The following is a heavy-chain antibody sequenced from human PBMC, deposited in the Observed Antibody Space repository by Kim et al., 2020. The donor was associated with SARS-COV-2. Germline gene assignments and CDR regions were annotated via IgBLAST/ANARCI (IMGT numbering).Heavy chain of an antibody. V-gene: IGHV3-30*01. J-gene: IGHJ6*02. Sequence: SAQSRYTISRDNSKNTLYRLINSLRPEDTAVYYCARNWDDSDYSYSGMDVWGQGTTVTVSS. D-gene: IGHD1-26*01. CDR3: ARNWDDSDYSYSGMDV.